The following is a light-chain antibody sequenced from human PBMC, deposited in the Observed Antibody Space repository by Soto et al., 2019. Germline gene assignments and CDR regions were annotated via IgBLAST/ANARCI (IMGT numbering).Light chain of an antibody. CDR3: QSYESSLSGWV. V-gene: IGLV1-40*01. CDR2: GNS. Sequence: QSVLTQPPSVSGAPGQRVTISCTGSSSNIGAGYDVHWYQPLPGTAPKLLIYGNSNRPSGVPDRFSGSKSGTSASLAITGLQAEDEADYYCQSYESSLSGWVFGGGTKLTVL. CDR1: SSNIGAGYD. J-gene: IGLJ3*02.